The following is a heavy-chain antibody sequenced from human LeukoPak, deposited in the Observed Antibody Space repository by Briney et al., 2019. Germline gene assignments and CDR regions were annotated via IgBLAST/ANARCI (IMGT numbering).Heavy chain of an antibody. CDR1: GGTFSSYA. D-gene: IGHD4-11*01. J-gene: IGHJ4*02. CDR2: MNPNSGNT. CDR3: ARGSGQNNLYSNLDY. Sequence: GASVKVSCKASGGTFSSYAINWVRQATGQGLEWMGWMNPNSGNTGYAQKFQGRVTITRNTSISTAYMELSSLRSEDTAVYYCARGSGQNNLYSNLDYWGQGTLVTVSS. V-gene: IGHV1-8*03.